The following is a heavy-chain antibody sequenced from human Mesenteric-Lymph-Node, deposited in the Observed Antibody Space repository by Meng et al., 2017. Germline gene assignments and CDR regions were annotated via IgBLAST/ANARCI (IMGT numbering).Heavy chain of an antibody. CDR1: GGTFSSYA. Sequence: SVKVSCKASGGTFSSYAISWVRQAPGQGLEWMGGIIPILGTANYAQKFQGRVTITADESTSTAYMELGSLRSEDTAVYYCARVDCSGGSCYLGDGQGGFDPWGQGTLVTVSS. CDR2: IIPILGTA. CDR3: ARVDCSGGSCYLGDGQGGFDP. D-gene: IGHD2-15*01. V-gene: IGHV1-69*13. J-gene: IGHJ5*02.